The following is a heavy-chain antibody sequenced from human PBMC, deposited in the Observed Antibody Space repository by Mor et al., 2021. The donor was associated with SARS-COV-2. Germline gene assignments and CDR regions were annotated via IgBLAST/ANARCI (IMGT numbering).Heavy chain of an antibody. CDR2: YI. V-gene: IGHV3-21*01. J-gene: IGHJ4*02. CDR3: ARGGGTFDY. Sequence: YIYYADSVKGRFTISRDNAKNSLYLQMNSLRAEDTAVYYCARGGGTFDYWGQGTLVTVSS. D-gene: IGHD3-16*01.